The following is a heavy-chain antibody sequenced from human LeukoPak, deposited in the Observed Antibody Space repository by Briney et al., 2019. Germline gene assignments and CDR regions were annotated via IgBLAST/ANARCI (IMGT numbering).Heavy chain of an antibody. V-gene: IGHV1-2*02. CDR1: GYTFTGYY. Sequence: ASVKVSCKASGYTFTGYYMHWVRQAPGQGLEWMGWINPNSGGTNYAQKFQGRVTITADKSTSTAYMELSSLRSEDTAVYYCAREVGGNEGWFDPWGQGTLVTVSS. J-gene: IGHJ5*02. CDR2: INPNSGGT. D-gene: IGHD1-1*01. CDR3: AREVGGNEGWFDP.